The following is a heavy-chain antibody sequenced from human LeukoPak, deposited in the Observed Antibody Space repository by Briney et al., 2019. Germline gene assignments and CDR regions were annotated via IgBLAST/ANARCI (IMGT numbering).Heavy chain of an antibody. V-gene: IGHV3-74*01. Sequence: GGSLRLSCAASGFTFSSYAMTWVRQAPGKGLVWVSHIKCDGSATNYADSVKGRFTISRDNAKNTLYLQMNSLRAEDTAVYYCVSGSLQSGYNFDYWGQGALVTVS. CDR2: IKCDGSAT. D-gene: IGHD3-3*01. CDR1: GFTFSSYA. J-gene: IGHJ4*02. CDR3: VSGSLQSGYNFDY.